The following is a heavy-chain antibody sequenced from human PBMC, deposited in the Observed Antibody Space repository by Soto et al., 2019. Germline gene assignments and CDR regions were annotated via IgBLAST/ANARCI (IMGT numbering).Heavy chain of an antibody. CDR1: GFTVSSNY. D-gene: IGHD3-3*01. Sequence: GGSLRLSCAASGFTVSSNYMSWVRQAPGKGLEWVANIKQDGSEKYYVDSVKGRFTISRDNAKNSLYLQMNSLRAEDTAVYYCARDRYSYYDFWSGSLPYYYYGMDVWGQGTKVTVSS. V-gene: IGHV3-7*01. CDR3: ARDRYSYYDFWSGSLPYYYYGMDV. CDR2: IKQDGSEK. J-gene: IGHJ6*02.